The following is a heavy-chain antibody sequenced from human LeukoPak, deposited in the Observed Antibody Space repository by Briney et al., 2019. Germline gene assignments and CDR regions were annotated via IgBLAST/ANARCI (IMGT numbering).Heavy chain of an antibody. CDR2: IIPIFGTA. D-gene: IGHD5-18*01. J-gene: IGHJ4*02. CDR1: GGTFSSYA. Sequence: ASVKVSCKASGGTFSSYAISWVRQAPGQGLEWMGGIIPIFGTANYAQKFQGRVTITADESTSTAYMELSSLRSEDTAVYYCACSGDTAMPHWGQGTLVTVSS. V-gene: IGHV1-69*13. CDR3: ACSGDTAMPH.